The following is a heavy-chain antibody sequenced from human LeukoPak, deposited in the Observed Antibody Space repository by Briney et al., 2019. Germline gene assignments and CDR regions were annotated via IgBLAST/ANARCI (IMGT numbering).Heavy chain of an antibody. Sequence: PSKTLPLTCAVYGGSFSGYYWSWIRQPPGKGLEWIGVINHSGSTNYNRSLKSRVTISVDTSKNQFSLKLSSVTAADTAVYFHAKDGIRDCSSTSCYRIAGQSAFDIWGQGTMVTVSS. CDR3: AKDGIRDCSSTSCYRIAGQSAFDI. J-gene: IGHJ3*02. CDR1: GGSFSGYY. D-gene: IGHD2-2*02. V-gene: IGHV4-34*01. CDR2: INHSGST.